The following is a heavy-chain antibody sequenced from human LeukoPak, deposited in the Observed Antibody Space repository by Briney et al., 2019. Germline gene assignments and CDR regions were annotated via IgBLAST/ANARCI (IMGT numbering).Heavy chain of an antibody. CDR2: IYPGDSDT. V-gene: IGHV5-51*01. CDR3: ASTLTMIGDV. D-gene: IGHD3-22*01. J-gene: IGHJ6*02. CDR1: GYSFTNYW. Sequence: GESLNISFKGSGYSFTNYWIGLVRQMPGKGLEWMGIIYPGDSDTRYSPSFQGQVTISADKSISTAYLQWSSLKASDTAMYYCASTLTMIGDVWGQGTTVTVSS.